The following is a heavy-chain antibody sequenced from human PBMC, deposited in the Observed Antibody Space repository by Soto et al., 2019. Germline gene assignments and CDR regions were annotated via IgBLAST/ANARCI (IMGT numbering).Heavy chain of an antibody. Sequence: ASVKVSCKASGYTFTGYYMHWVRQAPGQGLEWMGWINPNSGGTNYAQKFQGWVTMTRDTSISTAYMELGRLRSDGTAVYYCARDYWGMAAAGKEPNLFDYWGQGTLVTVSS. CDR1: GYTFTGYY. CDR2: INPNSGGT. CDR3: ARDYWGMAAAGKEPNLFDY. D-gene: IGHD6-13*01. J-gene: IGHJ4*02. V-gene: IGHV1-2*04.